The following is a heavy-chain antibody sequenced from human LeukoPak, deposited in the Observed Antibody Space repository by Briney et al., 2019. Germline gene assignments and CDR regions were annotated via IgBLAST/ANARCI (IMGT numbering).Heavy chain of an antibody. CDR1: GYTFNGYY. CDR2: INPNSGVT. D-gene: IGHD4/OR15-4a*01. CDR3: ARPSGGWPNYFFDY. Sequence: ASVKVSCKASGYTFNGYYMHWLRQAPGQGLEWMGWINPNSGVTNYAQKFQDRVTMTRDTSINTAYMELNRLTSDDTAVYYCARPSGGWPNYFFDYWGQGTLVTVSS. V-gene: IGHV1-2*02. J-gene: IGHJ4*02.